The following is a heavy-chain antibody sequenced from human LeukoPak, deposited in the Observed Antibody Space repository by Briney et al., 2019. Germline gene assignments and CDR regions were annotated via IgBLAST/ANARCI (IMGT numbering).Heavy chain of an antibody. J-gene: IGHJ4*02. CDR3: ASMRFLEWLFLDY. CDR1: GGSISSGGYY. V-gene: IGHV4-61*02. Sequence: PSETLSLTCTVSGGSISSGGYYWSWIRQPAGKGLEWIGRIYTSGSTNYSPSLKSRVTISVDTSKNQFSLKLSSVTAADTAVYYCASMRFLEWLFLDYWGQGTLVTVSS. CDR2: IYTSGST. D-gene: IGHD3-3*01.